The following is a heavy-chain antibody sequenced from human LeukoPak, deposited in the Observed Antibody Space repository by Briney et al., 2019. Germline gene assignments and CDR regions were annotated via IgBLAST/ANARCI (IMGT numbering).Heavy chain of an antibody. CDR2: IILIFGTT. V-gene: IGHV1-69*06. Sequence: SVKVSCKASGDTLGNYAITWVRQAPGRGLEWMGRIILIFGTTYYAQKFQGRVTITADKSTNTAYMEMSSLKSEATAVYYCAREPGGFRKYFAYWGQGALVTVSS. D-gene: IGHD2-15*01. CDR1: GDTLGNYA. CDR3: AREPGGFRKYFAY. J-gene: IGHJ4*02.